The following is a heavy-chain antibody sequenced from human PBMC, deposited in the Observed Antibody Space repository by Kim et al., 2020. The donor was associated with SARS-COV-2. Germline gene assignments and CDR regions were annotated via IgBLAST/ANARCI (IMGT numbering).Heavy chain of an antibody. CDR3: ARIYDGGGY. Sequence: GGSLRLSCAASGFMFSAYYMKWIRQTPGKGLEWVSYISSSGDSVYYADSVKGRFTISRDNAKNSLYLQMNSLRADDTAVYYCARIYDGGGYWGQGILGT. J-gene: IGHJ4*02. D-gene: IGHD3-16*01. CDR1: GFMFSAYY. CDR2: ISSSGDSV. V-gene: IGHV3-11*01.